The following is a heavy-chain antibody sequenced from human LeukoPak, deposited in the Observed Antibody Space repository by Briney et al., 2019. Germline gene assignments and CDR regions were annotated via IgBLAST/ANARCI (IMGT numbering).Heavy chain of an antibody. CDR2: INPSGGST. CDR1: GYTFTSYY. J-gene: IGHJ5*02. Sequence: GASVKVSCKASGYTFTSYYMHWVRQAPGQGLEWMGIINPSGGSTSYAQKFQGRVTMTRDTSTSTVYMELSSLRSEDTAVYYCARVPTCSGGSCYYEYNWFDPWGQGTLVTVSS. V-gene: IGHV1-46*01. CDR3: ARVPTCSGGSCYYEYNWFDP. D-gene: IGHD2-15*01.